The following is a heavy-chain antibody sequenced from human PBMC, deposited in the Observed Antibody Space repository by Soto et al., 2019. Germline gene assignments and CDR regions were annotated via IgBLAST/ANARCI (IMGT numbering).Heavy chain of an antibody. D-gene: IGHD3-22*01. CDR2: INHSGST. J-gene: IGHJ4*02. CDR1: GGSFSGYY. CDR3: AHWYYYDSSGYYRYYFDY. V-gene: IGHV4-34*01. Sequence: SETLSLTCAVYGGSFSGYYWTWIRQPPGTGLEWIGEINHSGSTNYNPSLKSRVTISVDTSKNQVVLTMTNMDPVDTATYYCAHWYYYDSSGYYRYYFDYWGQGTLVTVSS.